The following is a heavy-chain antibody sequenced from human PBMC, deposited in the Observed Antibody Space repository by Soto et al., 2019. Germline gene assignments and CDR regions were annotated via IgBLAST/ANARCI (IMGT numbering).Heavy chain of an antibody. CDR1: GYTFTSYD. V-gene: IGHV1-8*01. Sequence: QVQLVQSGAEVKKPGASVKVSCKASGYTFTSYDINWVRQATGQGLEWMGWMNPNSGNTGYAQKFQGRVTITADKSTSTAYMELSSLRSEDTAVYYCASLEALRFDYWGQGTLVTVSS. CDR3: ASLEALRFDY. J-gene: IGHJ4*02. CDR2: MNPNSGNT.